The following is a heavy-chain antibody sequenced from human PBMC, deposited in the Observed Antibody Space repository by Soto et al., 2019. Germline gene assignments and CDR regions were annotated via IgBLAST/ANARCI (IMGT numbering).Heavy chain of an antibody. D-gene: IGHD1-26*01. CDR2: INAGNGNT. Sequence: QVQLVQSGAEVKKPGASVKVSCKASGYTFTSYAMHWVRQAPGQRLEWMGWINAGNGNTKYSQKFQGRVTITRDTSASTACMELSSLRSEDTAVYYCASAPWWGATDYWGQGTLVTVSS. J-gene: IGHJ4*02. CDR1: GYTFTSYA. CDR3: ASAPWWGATDY. V-gene: IGHV1-3*01.